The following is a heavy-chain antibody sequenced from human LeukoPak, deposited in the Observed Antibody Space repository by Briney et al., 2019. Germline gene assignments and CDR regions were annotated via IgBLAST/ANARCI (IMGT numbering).Heavy chain of an antibody. CDR2: ISSSSSYI. Sequence: GGSLRLSCAASGFTFSSYSMNWVRQAPGKGLEWVSSISSSSSYIYYADPVKGRFTISRDNAKNSLYLQMNSLRAEDTAVYYCAREEVRGVSDWGQGTLVTVSS. CDR1: GFTFSSYS. J-gene: IGHJ4*02. CDR3: AREEVRGVSD. D-gene: IGHD3-10*01. V-gene: IGHV3-21*01.